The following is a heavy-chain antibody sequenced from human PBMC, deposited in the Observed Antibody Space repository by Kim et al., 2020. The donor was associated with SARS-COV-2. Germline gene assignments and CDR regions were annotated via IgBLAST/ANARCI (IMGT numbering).Heavy chain of an antibody. CDR1: GFTFNNAW. Sequence: GGSLRLSCAASGFTFNNAWMSWVRQAPGKGLEWVGRIKSKTDGGTTDYAAPVKGRFTISRDDSQNTLYLQMNSLKSEDTAIYYCTALYRTLRLGELSVGSWSQGTLVTVSS. CDR2: IKSKTDGGTT. J-gene: IGHJ4*02. V-gene: IGHV3-15*01. D-gene: IGHD3-16*02. CDR3: TALYRTLRLGELSVGS.